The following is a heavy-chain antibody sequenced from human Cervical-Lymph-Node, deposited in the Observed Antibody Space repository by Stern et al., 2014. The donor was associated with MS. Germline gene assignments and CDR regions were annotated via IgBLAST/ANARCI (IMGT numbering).Heavy chain of an antibody. CDR3: ARGDDPEDWFDP. CDR2: IFPCDSDP. CDR1: GYSFTSYW. J-gene: IGHJ5*02. V-gene: IGHV5-51*01. Sequence: EVQLVQSGAEVKKPGESLKISCTGSGYSFTSYWIGWGCQLPGKGLELVGIIFPCDSDPKYSPSFQGQVPISADKSISTAYLQWSSLKASDTAMYYCARGDDPEDWFDPWGQGTLVTVSS. D-gene: IGHD1-1*01.